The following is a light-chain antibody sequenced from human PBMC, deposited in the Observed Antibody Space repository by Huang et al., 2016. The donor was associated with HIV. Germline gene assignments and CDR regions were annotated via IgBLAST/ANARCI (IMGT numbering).Light chain of an antibody. CDR3: QQLKSYPYT. CDR2: ASS. CDR1: QGIRTY. V-gene: IGKV1-9*01. J-gene: IGKJ2*01. Sequence: IQLTQSPSSLSASVGDRVTITCRASQGIRTYLAWDQQRPGKAPTLLIHASSTLRSGVSERFSGTGSGTDFTLTISNLQVEDFATYYCQQLKSYPYTFGQGTTLGLK.